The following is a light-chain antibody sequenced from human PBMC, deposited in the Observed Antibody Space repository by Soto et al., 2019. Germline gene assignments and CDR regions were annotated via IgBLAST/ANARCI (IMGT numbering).Light chain of an antibody. Sequence: QSALTQPASVSGSPGQSITISCTGTSSDVGGYNYVSWYQQHPGKAPKLMIYEVTNRPSGVSNRFSGSKSGSTASLTISGLQADDAADYYCSSYTSSSTYVFGTGTKVTVL. J-gene: IGLJ1*01. CDR2: EVT. CDR3: SSYTSSSTYV. CDR1: SSDVGGYNY. V-gene: IGLV2-14*01.